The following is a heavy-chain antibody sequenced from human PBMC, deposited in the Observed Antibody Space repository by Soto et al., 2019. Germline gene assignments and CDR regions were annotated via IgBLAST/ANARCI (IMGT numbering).Heavy chain of an antibody. CDR3: ARESPAYSGTTTAFDI. CDR1: GGTFSSYT. V-gene: IGHV1-69*08. CDR2: IIPILGIA. J-gene: IGHJ3*02. D-gene: IGHD1-1*01. Sequence: QVQLVQSGAEVKKPGSSVKVSCKASGGTFSSYTISWVRQAPGQGLEWMGRIIPILGIANYAQKFQGRVTITEDKSPSTAYMELSSLRSEDTAVYYCARESPAYSGTTTAFDIWGQGTMVTVSS.